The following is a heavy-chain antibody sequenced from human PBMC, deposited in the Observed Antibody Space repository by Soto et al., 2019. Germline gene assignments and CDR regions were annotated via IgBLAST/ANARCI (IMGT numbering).Heavy chain of an antibody. CDR3: ARDYHILTGYDY. CDR2: INAGNGNT. D-gene: IGHD3-9*01. J-gene: IGHJ4*02. V-gene: IGHV1-3*01. Sequence: ASVKVSCKAAGYTFTSYAIHWVRQAPGQRLEWMGWINAGNGNTKYSQKFQGRVTITRDTSATTAYMELSSLRSEDTAVYYCARDYHILTGYDYWGQGTLVTVSS. CDR1: GYTFTSYA.